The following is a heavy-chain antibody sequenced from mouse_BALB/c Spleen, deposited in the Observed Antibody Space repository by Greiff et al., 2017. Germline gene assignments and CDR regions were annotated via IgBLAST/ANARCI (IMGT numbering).Heavy chain of an antibody. CDR2: ISSGGSYT. V-gene: IGHV5-9-4*01. CDR3: ARDGFGDYAMDY. J-gene: IGHJ4*01. Sequence: EVQLVESGGGLVKPGGSLKLSCAASGFTFSSYAMSWVRQSPEKRLEWVAEISSGGSYTYYPDTVTGRFTISRDNAKNTLYLEMSSLRSEDTAMYYCARDGFGDYAMDYWGQGTSVTVSS. CDR1: GFTFSSYA.